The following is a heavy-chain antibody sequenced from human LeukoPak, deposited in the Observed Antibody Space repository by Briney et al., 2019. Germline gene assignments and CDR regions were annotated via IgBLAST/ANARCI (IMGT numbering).Heavy chain of an antibody. Sequence: ASVKVSCKASGYTFTGYYMHWVRQAPGQGLEWMGWINPNSGGTNYAQKFQGRVTMTRDTSISTVYMELSRLRSDDTAVYYCARDKGGLIVPAAIDYWGQGTLVTVSS. CDR3: ARDKGGLIVPAAIDY. V-gene: IGHV1-2*02. J-gene: IGHJ4*02. D-gene: IGHD2-2*02. CDR2: INPNSGGT. CDR1: GYTFTGYY.